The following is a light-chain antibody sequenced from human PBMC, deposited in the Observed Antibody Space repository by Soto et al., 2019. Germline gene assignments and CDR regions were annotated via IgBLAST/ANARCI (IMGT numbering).Light chain of an antibody. V-gene: IGKV1-27*01. Sequence: DIQMTQSPSSLSASEGDRVTITCRASQGINNFLAWYQQKPGKLPKLLIYTASTLESGVPSRFSGSGSGTDFTLTITNLQPEDVATYYCQRYNIAPWTFGQGTKVEIK. J-gene: IGKJ1*01. CDR3: QRYNIAPWT. CDR2: TAS. CDR1: QGINNF.